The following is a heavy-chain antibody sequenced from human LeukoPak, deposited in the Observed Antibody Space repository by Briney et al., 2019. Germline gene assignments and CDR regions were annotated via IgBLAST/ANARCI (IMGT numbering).Heavy chain of an antibody. CDR3: AKDSSGYLSHAFDI. D-gene: IGHD3-22*01. Sequence: GGSLRLSCAASGFTFSTYAMHWVRQAPGKRLECISSISSNGDNTYYAKSVKGRFTISRDNSKNTLYLQMNSLRAEDTAVYYCAKDSSGYLSHAFDIWGQGTMVTVSS. CDR2: ISSNGDNT. J-gene: IGHJ3*02. CDR1: GFTFSTYA. V-gene: IGHV3-64*01.